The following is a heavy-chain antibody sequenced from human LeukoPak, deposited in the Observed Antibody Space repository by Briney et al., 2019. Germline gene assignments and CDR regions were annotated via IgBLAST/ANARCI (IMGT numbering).Heavy chain of an antibody. V-gene: IGHV3-9*01. CDR3: AKDNHQGIAAAGTIA. CDR1: GVTFSTYG. J-gene: IGHJ5*02. Sequence: PGGSLRLSCAASGVTFSTYGMHWVRQAPGKGLEWVSGISWNSGSIGYADSVKGRFTISRDNAKNSLYLQMNSLRAEDTALYYCAKDNHQGIAAAGTIAWGQGTLVTVSS. CDR2: ISWNSGSI. D-gene: IGHD6-13*01.